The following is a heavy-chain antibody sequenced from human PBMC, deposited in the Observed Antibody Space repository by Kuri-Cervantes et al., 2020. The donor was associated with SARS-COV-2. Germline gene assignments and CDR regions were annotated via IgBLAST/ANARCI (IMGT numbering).Heavy chain of an antibody. CDR2: ISGSGGST. J-gene: IGHJ6*02. Sequence: GGSLRLSCAASGFTFSSYAMSWVRQAPGKGLERVSAISGSGGSTYYADSVKGRFTISRDNSKNTLYLQMNSLRAEDTAVYYCAQDVSSSWPGSNYYGMDVWGQGTTVTVSS. D-gene: IGHD6-13*01. CDR1: GFTFSSYA. V-gene: IGHV3-23*01. CDR3: AQDVSSSWPGSNYYGMDV.